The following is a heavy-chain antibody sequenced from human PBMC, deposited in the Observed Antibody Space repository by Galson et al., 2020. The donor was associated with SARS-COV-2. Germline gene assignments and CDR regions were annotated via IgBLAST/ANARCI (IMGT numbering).Heavy chain of an antibody. CDR1: GFDLSQYS. CDR2: ISSTGRYL. CDR3: ARDIQGFHSRPDSLGDDL. Sequence: GESLKISCFASGFDLSQYSMNWVRLVPGKGLESVASISSTGRYLFYGDSVRGRFTISRDNAKNSLFLQMQNLRVEDTALYYCARDIQGFHSRPDSLGDDLWGQGTLVTVSS. D-gene: IGHD2-21*02. V-gene: IGHV3-21*04. J-gene: IGHJ4*02.